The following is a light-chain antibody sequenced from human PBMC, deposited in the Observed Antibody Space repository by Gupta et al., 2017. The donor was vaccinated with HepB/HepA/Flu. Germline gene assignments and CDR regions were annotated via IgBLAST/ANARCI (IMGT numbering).Light chain of an antibody. CDR3: CSYAGSYTYV. CDR1: SSDVGGYNY. J-gene: IGLJ1*01. V-gene: IGLV2-11*01. CDR2: DVS. Sequence: QSALTQPRSVSGSPGQSVTLSCTGTSSDVGGYNYVSWYQQHPGTAPKLMIYDVSKRPSGVPDRFSGSKSGNTASLTISGLQAEDEADYYCCSYAGSYTYVFGTGTKVTVL.